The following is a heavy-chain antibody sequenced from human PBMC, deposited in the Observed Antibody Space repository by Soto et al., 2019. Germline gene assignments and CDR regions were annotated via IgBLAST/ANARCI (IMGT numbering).Heavy chain of an antibody. CDR1: GGTFSSYA. CDR3: ARGATGYYYYGMDV. V-gene: IGHV1-69*01. J-gene: IGHJ6*02. Sequence: QVQLVQSGAEVKKPGSSVKVSCKASGGTFSSYAISWVRQAPGQGLEWMGGIIPIFGTANYAQKFQGRVTITADESTSPAYMELSSLRSEDTAVYYCARGATGYYYYGMDVWGQGTTVTVSS. CDR2: IIPIFGTA.